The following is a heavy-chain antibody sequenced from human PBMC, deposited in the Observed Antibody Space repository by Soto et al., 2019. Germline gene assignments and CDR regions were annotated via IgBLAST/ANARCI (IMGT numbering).Heavy chain of an antibody. D-gene: IGHD5-12*01. CDR2: IYYSGST. CDR1: GGSISSSSYY. V-gene: IGHV4-39*01. CDR3: ARHAVPGNIVAQFTS. Sequence: PSQTLSLTCTVSGGSISSSSYYWGWIRQPPGKGLEWIGSIYYSGSTYYNPSLKSRVTISVDTSKNQFSLKLSSVTAADTAVYYCARHAVPGNIVAQFTSWGQGSLVTVSS. J-gene: IGHJ5*02.